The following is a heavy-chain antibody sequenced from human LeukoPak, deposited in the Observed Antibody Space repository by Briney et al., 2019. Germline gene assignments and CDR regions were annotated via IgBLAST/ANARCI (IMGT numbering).Heavy chain of an antibody. CDR1: GFTFSSYA. Sequence: PTGGSLRLSCAASGFTFSSYAMSWVRQAPGKGLEWVSTISGSGGSTYYADSVKGRFTISRDNSKNTLYLQMNSLRAEDTAVYYCANGPSRDGSYFPFDYWGQGTLVTVSS. J-gene: IGHJ4*02. CDR3: ANGPSRDGSYFPFDY. V-gene: IGHV3-23*01. D-gene: IGHD1-26*01. CDR2: ISGSGGST.